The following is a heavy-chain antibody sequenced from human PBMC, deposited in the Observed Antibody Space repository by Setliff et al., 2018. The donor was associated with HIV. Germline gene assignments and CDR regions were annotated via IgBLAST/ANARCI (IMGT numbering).Heavy chain of an antibody. D-gene: IGHD4-17*01. CDR1: GDSVNNDYYY. J-gene: IGHJ5*01. CDR3: ARGVYGGTYSWFDS. Sequence: SETLSLTCTVSGDSVNNDYYYWTWIRQPAAKGLEWIGRFSADGSANYNPSLKGRVSISVDSSNNEFSLNLTSVTAADTALYFCARGVYGGTYSWFDSWGQGSLVTVSS. V-gene: IGHV4-61*02. CDR2: FSADGSA.